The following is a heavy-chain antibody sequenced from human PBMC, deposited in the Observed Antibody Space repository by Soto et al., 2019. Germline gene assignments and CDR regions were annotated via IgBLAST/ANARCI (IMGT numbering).Heavy chain of an antibody. CDR2: IWFDESRK. Sequence: QVQLVESGGGVVQPGKSLRLSCDVSGFPLTDYGMHWVRQAPGKGLEWVAVIWFDESRKYYADSVKGRFTISRDTSKNTVYLQMNSLRVEDTALYYCASERGSSYFDYWGQGTLVTVSS. V-gene: IGHV3-33*01. CDR3: ASERGSSYFDY. CDR1: GFPLTDYG. D-gene: IGHD1-26*01. J-gene: IGHJ4*02.